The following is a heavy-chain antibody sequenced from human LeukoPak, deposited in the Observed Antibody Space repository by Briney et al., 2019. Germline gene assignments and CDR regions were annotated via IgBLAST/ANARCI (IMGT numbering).Heavy chain of an antibody. CDR3: ATYDSDTGGIDP. J-gene: IGHJ5*02. Sequence: SETLSLTCTVSGGSISSSSYYWGWIRQPPGKGLEWIGSIYYSGSTYYNPSLKSRVTISVDTSKNQFSLKLSSVTAADTAVYYCATYDSDTGGIDPWGPGTLVTVSS. CDR2: IYYSGST. V-gene: IGHV4-39*01. CDR1: GGSISSSSYY. D-gene: IGHD3-10*01.